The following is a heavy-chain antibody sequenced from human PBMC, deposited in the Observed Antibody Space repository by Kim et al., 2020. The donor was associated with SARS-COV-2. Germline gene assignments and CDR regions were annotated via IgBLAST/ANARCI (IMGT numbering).Heavy chain of an antibody. J-gene: IGHJ6*02. Sequence: SETLSLTCAVSGGSISSSNWWSWVRQPPGKGLEWIGEIYHSGSTNYNPSLKSRVTISVDKSKNQFSLKLSSVTAADTAVYYCVKGPTYYYDSSGYITGYYDDGMDVWGQGTTVTVSS. CDR2: IYHSGST. D-gene: IGHD3-22*01. CDR3: VKGPTYYYDSSGYITGYYDDGMDV. CDR1: GGSISSSNW. V-gene: IGHV4-4*02.